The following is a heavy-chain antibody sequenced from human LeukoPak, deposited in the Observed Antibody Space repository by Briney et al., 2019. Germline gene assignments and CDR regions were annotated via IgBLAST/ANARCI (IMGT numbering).Heavy chain of an antibody. CDR1: GFTFSSYG. CDR3: AKPLPDYGDLDAFDI. CDR2: ISYDGSNK. J-gene: IGHJ3*02. V-gene: IGHV3-30*18. Sequence: PGGSLRLSCAASGFTFSSYGMHWVRQAPGKGLEWVAVISYDGSNKYYADSVKGRFTISRDNSKNTLYLQMNSLRAEDTAVYYCAKPLPDYGDLDAFDIWGQGTMVTVSS. D-gene: IGHD4-17*01.